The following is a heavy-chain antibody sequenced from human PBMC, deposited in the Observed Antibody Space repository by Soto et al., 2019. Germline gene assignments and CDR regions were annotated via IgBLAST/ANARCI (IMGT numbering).Heavy chain of an antibody. Sequence: GGSLRLSCAASGFTFSSYAMSWVRQAPGKGLEWVSAISGSGGSTYYADSVKGRFTISRDNSKNTLYLQMNSLRAEDTAVYYCAKDGTHYGDPYYYYGMDVWGQGTTVTVSS. CDR2: ISGSGGST. CDR3: AKDGTHYGDPYYYYGMDV. D-gene: IGHD4-17*01. V-gene: IGHV3-23*01. J-gene: IGHJ6*02. CDR1: GFTFSSYA.